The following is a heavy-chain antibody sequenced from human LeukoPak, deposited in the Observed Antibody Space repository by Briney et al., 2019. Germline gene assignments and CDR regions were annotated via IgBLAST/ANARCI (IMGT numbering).Heavy chain of an antibody. CDR3: AKPRTPMTTVTAFDY. CDR1: GFTFNIYA. Sequence: GGSLRLSCAASGFTFNIYAMSWVRLAPGKGLQWVASMCGSAGCTYYADSVKGRFTISRDNSKNTLYLQMNSLRAEDMALYYCAKPRTPMTTVTAFDYWGQGTLVTVSS. J-gene: IGHJ4*02. D-gene: IGHD4-17*01. CDR2: MCGSAGCT. V-gene: IGHV3-23*01.